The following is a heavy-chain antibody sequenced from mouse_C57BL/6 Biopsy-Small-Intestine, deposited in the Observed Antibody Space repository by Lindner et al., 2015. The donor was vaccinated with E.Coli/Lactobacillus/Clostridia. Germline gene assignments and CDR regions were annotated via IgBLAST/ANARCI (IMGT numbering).Heavy chain of an antibody. CDR1: GYAFTNYL. CDR2: INPGGGGT. Sequence: VQLQESGAELVRPGTSVKVSCKASGYAFTNYLIEWVKQRPGQGLEWIGVINPGGGGTQYNEKFKDKATLTADKSSNTAYMQLSSLTSEDSAVYFCAREGVTSWSAYWGQGTLVTVSA. J-gene: IGHJ3*01. V-gene: IGHV1-54*01. CDR3: AREGVTSWSAY. D-gene: IGHD2-5*01.